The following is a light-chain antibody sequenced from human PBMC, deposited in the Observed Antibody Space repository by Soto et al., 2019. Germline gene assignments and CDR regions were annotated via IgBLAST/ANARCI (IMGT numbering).Light chain of an antibody. Sequence: DIVMTQSPDSLAASLGERATINCKSSQSVLYSSNNKNYLTWYQQQPGQPPKLLIYWASTRESGVPDRCSGSGSCAAAALSISSLQDEDDLVYYCQQYYSTLMYTFGQGTRLEVK. V-gene: IGKV4-1*01. J-gene: IGKJ2*01. CDR1: QSVLYSSNNKNY. CDR2: WAS. CDR3: QQYYSTLMYT.